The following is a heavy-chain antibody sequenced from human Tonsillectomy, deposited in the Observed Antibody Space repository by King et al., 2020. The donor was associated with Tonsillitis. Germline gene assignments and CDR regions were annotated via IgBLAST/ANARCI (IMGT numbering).Heavy chain of an antibody. Sequence: LVESGGGLVKPGGSLRLSCAASGFPFSDYYMSWIRQAPGKGLEWISDISASSSYTNYADSVKGRFTISRDNAKNSLYLQMNSLRAEDTAVYYCARDGAASGWIYYYYMDVWGKGTTVTVSS. D-gene: IGHD1-26*01. CDR1: GFPFSDYY. CDR2: ISASSSYT. V-gene: IGHV3-11*05. CDR3: ARDGAASGWIYYYYMDV. J-gene: IGHJ6*03.